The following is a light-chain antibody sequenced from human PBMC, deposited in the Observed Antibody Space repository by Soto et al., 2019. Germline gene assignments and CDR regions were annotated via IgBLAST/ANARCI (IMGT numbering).Light chain of an antibody. Sequence: EIELTQSPATLSLSPGERATLSCRASQSVNRYLAWYQQKPGQAPRLLIYDASSRATGIPARFSGSGSGTDYTLTIDSLEPEDSAVYYCQQRYNWPPLTFGHGTRLEI. J-gene: IGKJ5*01. V-gene: IGKV3-11*01. CDR3: QQRYNWPPLT. CDR1: QSVNRY. CDR2: DAS.